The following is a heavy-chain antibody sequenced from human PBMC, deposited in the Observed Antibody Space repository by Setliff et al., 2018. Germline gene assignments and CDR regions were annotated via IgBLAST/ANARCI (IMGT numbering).Heavy chain of an antibody. Sequence: GGSLRLSCAASGFIFNSYWMHWVRQVPGKGLVWVSRINSDGSSTSYADSVKGRCTISRDNAKNTVSLQMHSLRAEDTAVYYCARAVVGYGDLYYFDCWGQGTLVTVSS. CDR3: ARAVVGYGDLYYFDC. CDR1: GFIFNSYW. J-gene: IGHJ4*02. V-gene: IGHV3-74*01. CDR2: INSDGSST. D-gene: IGHD4-17*01.